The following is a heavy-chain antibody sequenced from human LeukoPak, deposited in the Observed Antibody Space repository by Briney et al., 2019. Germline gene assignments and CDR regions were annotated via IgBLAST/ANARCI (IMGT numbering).Heavy chain of an antibody. CDR2: VRHDGSNI. J-gene: IGHJ3*02. D-gene: IGHD1-1*01. CDR1: GFTFSTYG. V-gene: IGHV3-30*02. CDR3: AREFLQRPYRPGAFDI. Sequence: PGGSLRLSCAASGFTFSTYGMYWVRQAPGKGLEWVAFVRHDGSNIYYTDSVKGRFTISRDNSRNTLYLQMNSLRAEDTAVYYCAREFLQRPYRPGAFDIWGQGTMVTVSS.